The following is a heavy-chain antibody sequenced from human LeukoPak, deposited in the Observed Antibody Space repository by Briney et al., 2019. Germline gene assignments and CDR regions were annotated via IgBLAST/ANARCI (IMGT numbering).Heavy chain of an antibody. D-gene: IGHD3-10*01. CDR3: ARGYTLLWFGELFPYFDY. V-gene: IGHV3-11*01. J-gene: IGHJ4*02. Sequence: GGSLRLSCAASGFTFSDYYMSWIRQAPGKGLEWVSYISSSGSTIYYADSVKGRFTISRDNAKNSLCLQMNSLRAEDTAVYYCARGYTLLWFGELFPYFDYWGQGTLVTVSS. CDR1: GFTFSDYY. CDR2: ISSSGSTI.